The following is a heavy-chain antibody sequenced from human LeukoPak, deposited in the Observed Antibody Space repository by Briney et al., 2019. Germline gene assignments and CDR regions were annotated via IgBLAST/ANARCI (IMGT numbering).Heavy chain of an antibody. D-gene: IGHD3-22*01. CDR1: GGSTSSSDYY. J-gene: IGHJ4*02. CDR2: IYHSGST. Sequence: PSETLSLTCTVSGGSTSSSDYYWGWVRQPPGKGLEWIGEIYHSGSTNYNPSLKSRVTISVDKSKNQFSLKLSSVTAADTAVYYCARDSSYYDSSLDYWGQGTLVTVSS. CDR3: ARDSSYYDSSLDY. V-gene: IGHV4-39*07.